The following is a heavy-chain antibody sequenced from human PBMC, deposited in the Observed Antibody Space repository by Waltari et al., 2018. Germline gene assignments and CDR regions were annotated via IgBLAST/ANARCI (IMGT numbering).Heavy chain of an antibody. CDR1: GYTFTGYY. CDR3: ARGGRVPQEPDAFDI. D-gene: IGHD1-1*01. CDR2: INPHRCGT. J-gene: IGHJ3*02. Sequence: QVQLVQSGAEVKKPGASVKVSCKASGYTFTGYYMHWVRQAPGQGLEWMGRINPHRCGTNYAQTCQGRVTMTRDTSISTAYMELSRLRSDDTAVYYCARGGRVPQEPDAFDIWGQGTMVTVSS. V-gene: IGHV1-2*06.